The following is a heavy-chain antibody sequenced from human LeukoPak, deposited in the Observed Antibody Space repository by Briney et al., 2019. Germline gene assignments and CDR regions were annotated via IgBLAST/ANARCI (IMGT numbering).Heavy chain of an antibody. CDR2: INPSGGST. CDR3: ARAGLWFGEFRCDY. Sequence: GASVKVSCKASGYTFTSYYMHGVRQAPGQGLEWMGIINPSGGSTSYAQKFQGRVTMTTDTSTSTAYMELRSLRSDDTAVYYCARAGLWFGEFRCDYWGQGTLVTVSS. J-gene: IGHJ4*02. D-gene: IGHD3-10*01. CDR1: GYTFTSYY. V-gene: IGHV1-46*01.